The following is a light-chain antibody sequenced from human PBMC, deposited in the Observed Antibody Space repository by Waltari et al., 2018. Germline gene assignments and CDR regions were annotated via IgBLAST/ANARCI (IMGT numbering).Light chain of an antibody. CDR1: SSNIGSNH. J-gene: IGLJ3*02. Sequence: QSVLTQPPSASGTPGQGVTISCSGSSSNIGSNHERWYHQFPATAPQLPIHTDNQRPSGVPDRFSGSKSGTSASLAISGLQSEDEAHYYCAAWDDSLNGRVFGGGTKVTVL. CDR2: TDN. CDR3: AAWDDSLNGRV. V-gene: IGLV1-44*01.